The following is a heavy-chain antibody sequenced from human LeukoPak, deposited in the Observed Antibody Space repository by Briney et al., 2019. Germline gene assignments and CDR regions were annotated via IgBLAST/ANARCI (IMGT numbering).Heavy chain of an antibody. CDR3: ATSYYYDSSGPHFDY. Sequence: ASVKVSCKVSGYTLTELSMHWVRQAPGKGLEWMGGFDPEDGETIYAQKFQGRVTMTEDTSTDTAYMELSSLRSEDTAVYYCATSYYYDSSGPHFDYWGQGTLVTVSS. V-gene: IGHV1-24*01. D-gene: IGHD3-22*01. CDR2: FDPEDGET. J-gene: IGHJ4*02. CDR1: GYTLTELS.